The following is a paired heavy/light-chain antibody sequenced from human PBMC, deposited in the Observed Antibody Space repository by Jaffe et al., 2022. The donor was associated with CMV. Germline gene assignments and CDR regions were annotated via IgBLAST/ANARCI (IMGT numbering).Light chain of an antibody. V-gene: IGKV4-1*01. CDR3: QQYYSTPPT. CDR2: WAS. CDR1: QSVLNSSNNRNY. Sequence: DIVMTQSPDSLAVSQGARATINCKSSQSVLNSSNNRNYLAWYQQKPGQSPNLLIYWASNRESGVPDRFSGSGSGTDFTLTISSLQVEDVAVYYCQQYYSTPPTFGQGTKLEIK. J-gene: IGKJ2*01.
Heavy chain of an antibody. CDR3: ARASGGYNSGSMYYYMDV. CDR1: GDTFSSYA. V-gene: IGHV1-69*09. CDR2: TIPILGVA. D-gene: IGHD5-18*01. J-gene: IGHJ6*03. Sequence: QVQPVQSGAEVKKPGSSVKVSCKTSGDTFSSYAISWVRQAPGQGLEWMGRTIPILGVADYAQKFEGRVTITADKSTSTVYMELRRLRSEDTAVYYCARASGGYNSGSMYYYMDVWGKGTTVIVSS.